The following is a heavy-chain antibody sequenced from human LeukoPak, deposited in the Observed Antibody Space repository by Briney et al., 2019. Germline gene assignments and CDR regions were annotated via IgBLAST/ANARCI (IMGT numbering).Heavy chain of an antibody. Sequence: GGSLRLSCAASGFTFDDYAMHWVRQAPGEGLEWVSGISWNSGSIGYADPVKGRFTISRDNAKNSLYLQMNSLRAEDTALYYCAKASIFLTTVVTDDAFDIWGQGTMVTVSS. CDR2: ISWNSGSI. CDR1: GFTFDDYA. V-gene: IGHV3-9*01. CDR3: AKASIFLTTVVTDDAFDI. J-gene: IGHJ3*02. D-gene: IGHD4-23*01.